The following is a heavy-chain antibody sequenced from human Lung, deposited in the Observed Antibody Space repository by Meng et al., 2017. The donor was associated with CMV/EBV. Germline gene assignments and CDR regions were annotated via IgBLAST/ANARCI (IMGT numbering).Heavy chain of an antibody. V-gene: IGHV1-8*01. CDR2: MNPNTGDT. CDR1: GYTFTGYD. CDR3: VRGNWGDY. D-gene: IGHD7-27*01. J-gene: IGHJ4*02. Sequence: SXXVSCKASGYTFTGYDINWVRQATGQGLEWMGWMNPNTGDTGYAQEFQGRVTMTSNSSISTAYMELSSLISEDTAIYYCVRGNWGDYWGQGTLVTVAS.